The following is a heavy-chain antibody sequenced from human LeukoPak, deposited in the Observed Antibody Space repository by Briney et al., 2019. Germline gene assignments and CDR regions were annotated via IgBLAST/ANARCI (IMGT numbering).Heavy chain of an antibody. CDR3: AKEKDGELNY. Sequence: GGSLRLSCAASGFTFSNYGMHWVRQAPGKGLEWVAFIRYDGDSTHYADSVKGRFTISRDNSKNTLYLQMNSLRAEDTAVYYCAKEKDGELNYWGQGTLVTVSS. J-gene: IGHJ4*02. CDR2: IRYDGDST. CDR1: GFTFSNYG. D-gene: IGHD1-26*01. V-gene: IGHV3-30*02.